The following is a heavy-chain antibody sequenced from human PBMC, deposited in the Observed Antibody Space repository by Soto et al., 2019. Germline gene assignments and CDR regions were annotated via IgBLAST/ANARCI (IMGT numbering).Heavy chain of an antibody. CDR2: ISGYNGNT. Sequence: QVQVVQSGDEVKKPGASVKVSCKASGYTFTNYGFSWVRQAPGQGLEWMGWISGYNGNTKYAEKFQGRVTMTTDTYTSTAHMGLRSLRSDDTAVYYCAGEGQAPYYYYGMDVWGQGTAVTVSS. CDR3: AGEGQAPYYYYGMDV. CDR1: GYTFTNYG. J-gene: IGHJ6*02. V-gene: IGHV1-18*01.